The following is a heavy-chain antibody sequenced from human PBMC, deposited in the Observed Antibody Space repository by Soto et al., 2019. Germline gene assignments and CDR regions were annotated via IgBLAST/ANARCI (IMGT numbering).Heavy chain of an antibody. V-gene: IGHV3-48*01. CDR2: ISSSSSTV. Sequence: EVQLVESGGGLVQPGGSLRLSCTASEFTFNTYSMNWVRQAPGKGLEWIASISSSSSTVYYAGSVKGRFTVSRGNAKKSLSTQMDSLRAEDTAVYYCARDAYDCSGNDCRDWGQGTLLTVAA. CDR1: EFTFNTYS. J-gene: IGHJ4*02. CDR3: ARDAYDCSGNDCRD. D-gene: IGHD3-22*01.